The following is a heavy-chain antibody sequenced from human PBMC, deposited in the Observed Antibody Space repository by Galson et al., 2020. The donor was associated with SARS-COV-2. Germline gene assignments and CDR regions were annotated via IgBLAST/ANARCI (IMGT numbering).Heavy chain of an antibody. V-gene: IGHV4-39*01. Sequence: SETLSLTCTVSGGSISRSSYYWGWIRQPPGKGLEWIGSIYYTGSTYYNPSLKSRVTISLDTSKNQFSLRVSSVTAADTAVYYCASVVAGVDYGDYWGQGPLVPVSS. CDR3: ASVVAGVDYGDY. CDR2: IYYTGST. CDR1: GGSISRSSYY. D-gene: IGHD4-17*01. J-gene: IGHJ4*02.